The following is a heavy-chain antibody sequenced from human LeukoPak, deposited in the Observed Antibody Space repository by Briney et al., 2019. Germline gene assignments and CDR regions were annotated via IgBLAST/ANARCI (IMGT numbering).Heavy chain of an antibody. CDR2: IRYNGNNQ. V-gene: IGHV3-30*02. CDR3: ARETRNWYSDMVDS. D-gene: IGHD1-7*01. CDR1: GFTFNNYG. J-gene: IGHJ4*02. Sequence: QPWGSLRLSCAASGFTFNNYGMHWVRQAPGKGLEGVAFIRYNGNNQYYADSVKGRVTISRDNAKNSLFLQMNSLRAEDTAVYYCARETRNWYSDMVDSWGQGTLVAVSS.